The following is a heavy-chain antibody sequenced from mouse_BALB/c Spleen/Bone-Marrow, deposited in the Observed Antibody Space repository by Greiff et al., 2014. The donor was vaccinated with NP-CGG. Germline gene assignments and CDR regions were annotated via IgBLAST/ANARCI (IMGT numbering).Heavy chain of an antibody. CDR3: AGPAWFAY. Sequence: VQLQQSGPELVKPGASVKMSCKASGYTFTSYVMHWVKQKPGQGLEWIGFINPFNGGAKYNEKFRGKATLTSDKSSSTAYMELSSLTSEDFAVYYCAGPAWFAYWGRGTLVTVSA. J-gene: IGHJ3*01. CDR1: GYTFTSYV. CDR2: INPFNGGA. V-gene: IGHV1-14*01.